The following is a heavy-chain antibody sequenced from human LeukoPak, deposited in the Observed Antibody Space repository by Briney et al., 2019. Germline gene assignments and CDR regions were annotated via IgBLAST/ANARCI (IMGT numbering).Heavy chain of an antibody. CDR2: IYHRGSA. CDR1: GYSITSGYY. CDR3: ARVVKGYWYFDL. D-gene: IGHD2/OR15-2a*01. V-gene: IGHV4-38-2*02. Sequence: SETLSLTCTVSGYSITSGYYWGWVRQPPGKGLELIGSIYHRGSAYYNPSLKSRVTISVDTSNNQFSLKLSSVTAADTAVYYCARVVKGYWYFDLWGRGTLVTVSS. J-gene: IGHJ2*01.